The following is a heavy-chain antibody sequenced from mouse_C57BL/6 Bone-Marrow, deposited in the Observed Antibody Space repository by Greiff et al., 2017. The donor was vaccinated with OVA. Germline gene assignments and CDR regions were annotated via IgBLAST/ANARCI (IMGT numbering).Heavy chain of an antibody. Sequence: QVQLKESGAELVRPGASVKLSCKASGYTFTDYYINWVKQRPGQGLEWIARIYPGSGNTYYNEKFKGKATLTADKSSSTAYMQLSSLTSEDSVVYFCARGNWDVDVWGTGTTGTASS. CDR3: ARGNWDVDV. J-gene: IGHJ1*03. CDR2: IYPGSGNT. CDR1: GYTFTDYY. V-gene: IGHV1-76*01.